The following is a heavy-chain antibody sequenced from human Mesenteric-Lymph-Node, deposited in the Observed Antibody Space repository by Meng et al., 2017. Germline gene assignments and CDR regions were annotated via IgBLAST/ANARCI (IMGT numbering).Heavy chain of an antibody. CDR1: GFTFSSYS. CDR2: ISSGGIT. CDR3: AKRLYSGSYYCLDH. J-gene: IGHJ4*02. V-gene: IGHV3-23*01. D-gene: IGHD1-26*01. Sequence: GESLKISCAASGFTFSSYSMNWVRQAPGKGLEWVSSISSGGITDYADSVKGRFTVSRDNSNNSLYLQMNSLRVEDTAVYYCAKRLYSGSYYCLDHWGQGTLVTVSS.